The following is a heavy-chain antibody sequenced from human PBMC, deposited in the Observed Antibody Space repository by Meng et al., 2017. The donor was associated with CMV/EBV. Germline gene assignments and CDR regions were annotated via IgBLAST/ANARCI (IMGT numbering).Heavy chain of an antibody. CDR2: IIPILGIA. D-gene: IGHD2-21*01. Sequence: SVKVSCKASGGTFSSYTISWVRQAPGQGLEWMGRIIPILGIANYAQKFQGRVTITADKSTSTAYMELSSLRSEDTAVYYCARGTATFDIVVAFDYWGQGTMVTVSS. CDR3: ARGTATFDIVVAFDY. CDR1: GGTFSSYT. V-gene: IGHV1-69*02. J-gene: IGHJ4*02.